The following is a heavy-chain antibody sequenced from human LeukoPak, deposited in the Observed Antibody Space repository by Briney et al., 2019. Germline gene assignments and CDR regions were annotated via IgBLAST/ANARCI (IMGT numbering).Heavy chain of an antibody. Sequence: GGSLTLSCAASGFSLSSYGMHWVRQAPGTGLEWVAVAWYDGSTKYYGASEKGRFTISRDNSKDTLYLEMNSLRAEDTAVYYCARGANNWNYRSYFDFGGQGTLVTVSS. J-gene: IGHJ4*02. CDR2: AWYDGSTK. V-gene: IGHV3-33*01. CDR3: ARGANNWNYRSYFDF. CDR1: GFSLSSYG. D-gene: IGHD1-7*01.